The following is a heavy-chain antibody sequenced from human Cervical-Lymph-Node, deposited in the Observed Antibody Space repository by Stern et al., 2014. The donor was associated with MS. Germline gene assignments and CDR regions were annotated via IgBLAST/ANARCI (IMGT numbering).Heavy chain of an antibody. Sequence: QLVQSGPEVKKPGTSVKVSCKASGFTFTSSAVQWVRQARGQRLEWIGWIVVGSGNTNYAQKFQERVTITRDMSTSTAYMELSSLRSEVTAVYYCAAEPMYYSDSVGAFDIWGQGTMVTVSS. V-gene: IGHV1-58*01. D-gene: IGHD3-22*01. CDR2: IVVGSGNT. CDR1: GFTFTSSA. J-gene: IGHJ3*02. CDR3: AAEPMYYSDSVGAFDI.